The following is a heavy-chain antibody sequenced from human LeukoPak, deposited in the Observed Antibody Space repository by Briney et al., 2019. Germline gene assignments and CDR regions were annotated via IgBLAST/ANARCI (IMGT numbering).Heavy chain of an antibody. CDR2: IHPGDSNT. D-gene: IGHD3-9*01. CDR1: EYSFTSYW. V-gene: IGHV5-51*01. Sequence: GESLKISCKGSEYSFTSYWISWVRQMPGKGPEWMGIIHPGDSNTRYSLSFQGQVTISADKSISTAYLQWSSLQASDTAMYYCARQPPSRYAMDVWGQGTMVTVSS. CDR3: ARQPPSRYAMDV. J-gene: IGHJ6*02.